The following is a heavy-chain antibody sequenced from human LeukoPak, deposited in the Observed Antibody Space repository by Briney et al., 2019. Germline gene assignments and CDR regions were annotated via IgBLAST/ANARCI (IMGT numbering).Heavy chain of an antibody. CDR2: IKEDGSEK. D-gene: IGHD3-10*01. Sequence: GGSLRLSCAASGFTFKNAWVTWVRQAPGKGLEWVANIKEDGSEKNYVDSVKGRFSISRDNAKNSLYLQMNSLRVEDTAVYYCARYYFNDDGYSEDAFDIWGQGTMVTVSS. J-gene: IGHJ3*02. CDR3: ARYYFNDDGYSEDAFDI. CDR1: GFTFKNAW. V-gene: IGHV3-7*01.